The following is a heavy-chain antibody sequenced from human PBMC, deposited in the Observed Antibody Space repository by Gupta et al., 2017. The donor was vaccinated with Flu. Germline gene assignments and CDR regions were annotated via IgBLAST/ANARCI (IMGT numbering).Heavy chain of an antibody. Sequence: AMSWVRQGPGKGLEWVSGISSFGGSTYYADSVKGRFTISRDTSKNTLYLQMNSLRADDTAVYYCARDRGAYSGSYPEHWGQGTLVTVSS. J-gene: IGHJ1*01. CDR2: ISSFGGST. V-gene: IGHV3-23*01. CDR1: A. CDR3: ARDRGAYSGSYPEH. D-gene: IGHD1-26*01.